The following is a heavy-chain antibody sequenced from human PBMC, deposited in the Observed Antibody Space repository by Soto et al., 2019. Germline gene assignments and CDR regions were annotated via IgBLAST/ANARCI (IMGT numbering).Heavy chain of an antibody. J-gene: IGHJ4*02. CDR3: AKDGGFGDLDY. CDR1: GFTFSSYG. V-gene: IGHV3-30*18. CDR2: ISYDGSNK. D-gene: IGHD3-10*01. Sequence: QVQLVESGGGVVQPGRSLRLSCAASGFTFSSYGMHWVRQAPGKGLEGGAVISYDGSNKYYADSVKGRFTISRDNSKNTLYLQMNSLRAEDTAVYYCAKDGGFGDLDYWGQGTLVTVSS.